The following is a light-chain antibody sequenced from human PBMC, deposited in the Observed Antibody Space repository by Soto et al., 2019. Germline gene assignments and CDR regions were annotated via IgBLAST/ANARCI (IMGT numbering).Light chain of an antibody. J-gene: IGLJ2*01. Sequence: QSVLTQPPSASGTPGQKVFISCSGSSSNIGGTNYAYWYQQLPGAAPKLLMHSNNLRPSGVPERISGSKFGTAASLDISGLRSEDEAVYYCASWDDRLGAVIFGGGTKLTVL. CDR3: ASWDDRLGAVI. CDR1: SSNIGGTNY. V-gene: IGLV1-47*02. CDR2: SNN.